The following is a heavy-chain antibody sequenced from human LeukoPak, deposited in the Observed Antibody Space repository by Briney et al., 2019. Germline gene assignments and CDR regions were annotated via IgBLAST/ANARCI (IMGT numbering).Heavy chain of an antibody. CDR1: GYTFTSYY. D-gene: IGHD6-19*01. V-gene: IGHV1-46*01. CDR2: INPGGGST. CDR3: AREYSSGGDY. Sequence: ASVKVSCKASGYTFTSYYMHWVRQGPGQGLEWMGIINPGGGSTSYAQKFQGRLTMTRDTSTSTVYMELSSLRFEDTAVYYCAREYSSGGDYWGQGTLVTVSS. J-gene: IGHJ4*02.